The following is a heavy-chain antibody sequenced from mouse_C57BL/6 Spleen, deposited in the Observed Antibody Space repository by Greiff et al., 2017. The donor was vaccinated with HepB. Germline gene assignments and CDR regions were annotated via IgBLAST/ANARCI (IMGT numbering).Heavy chain of an antibody. CDR2: IYPGSGNT. Sequence: VQLKESGAELVRPGASAKLSCKASGYTFTDYYINWVKQRPGQGLEWIARIYPGSGNTYYNEKFKGKATLTAEKSSSTAYMQLSSLTSEDSAVYFCARKDYGSSYGYFDVWGTGTTVTVSS. CDR3: ARKDYGSSYGYFDV. V-gene: IGHV1-76*01. CDR1: GYTFTDYY. D-gene: IGHD1-1*01. J-gene: IGHJ1*03.